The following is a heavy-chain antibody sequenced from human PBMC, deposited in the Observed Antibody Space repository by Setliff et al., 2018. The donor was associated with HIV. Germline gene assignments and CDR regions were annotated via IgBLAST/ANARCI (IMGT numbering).Heavy chain of an antibody. Sequence: HPGGSLRLSCAASGFSFSNYWMHWVRQAPGKGLVWVSRINSDGSSTNYADSVKGRFTISRDNAKNTLYLQMNSLRAEDSAVYFCARSQRSALGDFWGQGTLVTVSS. CDR3: ARSQRSALGDF. CDR1: GFSFSNYW. V-gene: IGHV3-74*01. J-gene: IGHJ4*02. CDR2: INSDGSST.